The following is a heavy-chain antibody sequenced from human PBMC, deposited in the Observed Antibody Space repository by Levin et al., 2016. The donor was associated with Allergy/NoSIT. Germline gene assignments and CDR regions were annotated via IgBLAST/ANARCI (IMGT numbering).Heavy chain of an antibody. Sequence: GSLRLSCAVYGGSFSGYYWSWIRQPPGKGLEWIGEINHSGSTNYNPSLKSRVTISVDTSKNQFSLKLSSVTAADTAVYYCARGIGYDSSGYYYKGSYYYYMDVWGKGTTVTVSS. CDR1: GGSFSGYY. V-gene: IGHV4-34*01. J-gene: IGHJ6*03. CDR2: INHSGST. D-gene: IGHD3-22*01. CDR3: ARGIGYDSSGYYYKGSYYYYMDV.